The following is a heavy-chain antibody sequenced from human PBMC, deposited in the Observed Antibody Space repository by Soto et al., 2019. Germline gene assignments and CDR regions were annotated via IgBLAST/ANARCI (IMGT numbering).Heavy chain of an antibody. D-gene: IGHD3-22*01. V-gene: IGHV5-10-1*01. J-gene: IGHJ6*02. CDR1: GYSFTSYC. CDR2: IDPSDSYT. Sequence: GESLKISCKGSGYSFTSYCISWVRQMHGKGLEWKGRIDPSDSYTNDSQSFQGHVTISADKSSSTAYLQWSSRKASDSAMYYCARPGEGYDDSSGTRDEAPDIWGQGTTVTVSS. CDR3: ARPGEGYDDSSGTRDEAPDI.